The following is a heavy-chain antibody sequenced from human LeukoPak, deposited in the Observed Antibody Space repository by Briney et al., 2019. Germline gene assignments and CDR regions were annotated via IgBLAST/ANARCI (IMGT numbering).Heavy chain of an antibody. CDR2: INAGNGNT. D-gene: IGHD4-11*01. CDR1: GYTFTGYY. CDR3: ARDRTVPNYYFDY. Sequence: ASVKVSCKASGYTFTGYYMHWVRQAPGQGLEWMGWINAGNGNTKYSQEFQGRVTITRDTSASTAYMELSSLRSEDMAVYYCARDRTVPNYYFDYWGQGTLVTVSS. J-gene: IGHJ4*02. V-gene: IGHV1-3*03.